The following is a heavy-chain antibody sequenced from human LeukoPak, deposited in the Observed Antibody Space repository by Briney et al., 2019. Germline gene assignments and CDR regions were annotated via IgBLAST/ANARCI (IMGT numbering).Heavy chain of an antibody. Sequence: GGSLRLSCAASGLTISSYSMNWVRQAPGKGLQWVSYISSSSSTIYYADSVKGRFTISRDNAKNSLYLQMNSLRAEDTAVYYCARDSYYDSSGYPFWGQGTMVTVSS. CDR2: ISSSSSTI. CDR1: GLTISSYS. V-gene: IGHV3-48*01. J-gene: IGHJ3*01. D-gene: IGHD3-22*01. CDR3: ARDSYYDSSGYPF.